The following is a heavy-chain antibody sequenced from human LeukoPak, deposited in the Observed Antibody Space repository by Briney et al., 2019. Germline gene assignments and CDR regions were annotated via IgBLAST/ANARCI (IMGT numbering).Heavy chain of an antibody. Sequence: GGSLRLSCAVSGLTLSNYAMTWVGQAPGKGLEWVAGISGSGGGTNYADSVKGRFTISRDNYKNTLYLQMNSLGAEDTAVYFCAKRGVVIRVILVGFHKEAYYFDSWGQGALVTVSS. CDR1: GLTLSNYA. CDR3: AKRGVVIRVILVGFHKEAYYFDS. V-gene: IGHV3-23*01. J-gene: IGHJ4*02. D-gene: IGHD3-22*01. CDR2: ISGSGGGT.